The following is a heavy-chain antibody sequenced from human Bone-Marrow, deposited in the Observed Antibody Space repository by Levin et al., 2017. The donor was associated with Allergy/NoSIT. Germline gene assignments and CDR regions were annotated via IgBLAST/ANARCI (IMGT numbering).Heavy chain of an antibody. CDR1: GYYFNNYW. CDR3: ARVAREDFEFRQYSNAWDTFDM. Sequence: RGESLKISCKVSGYYFNNYWIGWVRQMPGKGLEWMGIIYPADSDTRYSPSFQGQVTFSVDKSITTAYLRWTSLRASDTAIYYCARVAREDFEFRQYSNAWDTFDMWGQGTMVTVSS. V-gene: IGHV5-51*01. CDR2: IYPADSDT. J-gene: IGHJ3*02. D-gene: IGHD2/OR15-2a*01.